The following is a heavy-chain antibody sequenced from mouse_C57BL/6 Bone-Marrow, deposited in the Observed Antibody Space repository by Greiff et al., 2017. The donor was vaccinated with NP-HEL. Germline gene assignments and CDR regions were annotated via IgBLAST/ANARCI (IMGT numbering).Heavy chain of an antibody. CDR2: ISSGGSYT. CDR1: GFTFSSYG. J-gene: IGHJ3*01. V-gene: IGHV5-6*01. Sequence: EVKLMESGGDLVKPGGSLKLSCAASGFTFSSYGMSWVRQTPDKRLEWVATISSGGSYTYYPDSVKGRFTISRDNAKNTLYLQMSSLKSEDTAMYYCARVPFYWGQGTLVTVSA. CDR3: ARVPFY.